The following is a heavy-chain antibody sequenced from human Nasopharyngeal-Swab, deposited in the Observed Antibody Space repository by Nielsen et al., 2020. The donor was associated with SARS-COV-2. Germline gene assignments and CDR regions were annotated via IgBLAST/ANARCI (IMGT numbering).Heavy chain of an antibody. CDR3: ARTFNLRGIAEAGNVGDL. Sequence: GESLKISCAASGFTFSSYGMHWVRQAPGKGLEWVAVIWYDGSNKYYANSVKGRFTISRDNSKNTLYLQMNSLRAEDTAVYYCARTFNLRGIAEAGNVGDLWGLGTMVIVSS. CDR2: IWYDGSNK. V-gene: IGHV3-33*01. D-gene: IGHD6-19*01. J-gene: IGHJ3*01. CDR1: GFTFSSYG.